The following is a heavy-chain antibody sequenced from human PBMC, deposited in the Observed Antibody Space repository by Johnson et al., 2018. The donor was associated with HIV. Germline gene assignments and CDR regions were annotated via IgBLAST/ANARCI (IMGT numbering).Heavy chain of an antibody. V-gene: IGHV3-20*04. CDR3: AREKELRELVGANSNAFDI. D-gene: IGHD1-26*01. CDR2: INWNGGST. Sequence: VQLVESGGGVVRPGGSLRLSCAASGFTFDDYGMRWVRLAPGKGLEWVSGINWNGGSTGYADSVKGRFTISRDNAKHSLYLQMNSLRAEDTAVYYCAREKELRELVGANSNAFDIWGQGTMVTVSS. CDR1: GFTFDDYG. J-gene: IGHJ3*02.